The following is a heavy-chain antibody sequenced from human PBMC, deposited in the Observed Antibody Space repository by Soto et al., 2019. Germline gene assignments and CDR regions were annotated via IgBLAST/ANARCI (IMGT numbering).Heavy chain of an antibody. V-gene: IGHV3-30*18. CDR2: ISYDGSNK. D-gene: IGHD3-3*02. CDR1: GFTFSSYG. Sequence: PGGSLRLSCAASGFTFSSYGMQWVRQAPGKGLEWVAVISYDGSNKYYADSVKGRFTISRDNSKNTLYLQMNSLRAEDTAVYYCAKVIFGVVIIPYYGMDVWGQGTTVTVSS. CDR3: AKVIFGVVIIPYYGMDV. J-gene: IGHJ6*02.